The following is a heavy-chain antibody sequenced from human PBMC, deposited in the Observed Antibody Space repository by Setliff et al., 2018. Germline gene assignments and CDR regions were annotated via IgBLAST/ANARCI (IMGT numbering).Heavy chain of an antibody. CDR2: IIPIFGTA. D-gene: IGHD3-3*01. CDR1: GGTFSSYA. J-gene: IGHJ4*02. Sequence: SVKVSCKASGGTFSSYAISWVRQAPGQGLEWMGGIIPIFGTANYAQKFQGRVTITADESTSTAYMELSSLRSEDTAVHYCASSRDYNFWSGYYSPLDYWGQGTLVTVSS. V-gene: IGHV1-69*13. CDR3: ASSRDYNFWSGYYSPLDY.